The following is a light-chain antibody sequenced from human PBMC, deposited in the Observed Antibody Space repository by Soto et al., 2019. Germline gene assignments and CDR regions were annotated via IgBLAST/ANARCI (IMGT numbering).Light chain of an antibody. CDR3: SSYTSSGSLDV. V-gene: IGLV2-14*01. Sequence: QSALTQPAAGSGTPGQSITISCTGTRSDVGDYNYGSWYQQHTGKAPNLLISEVSDRPSGISHRFSGSQSGNTASLTISGLQAEDEADYYCSSYTSSGSLDVFGSGTKFTVL. CDR2: EVS. CDR1: RSDVGDYNY. J-gene: IGLJ1*01.